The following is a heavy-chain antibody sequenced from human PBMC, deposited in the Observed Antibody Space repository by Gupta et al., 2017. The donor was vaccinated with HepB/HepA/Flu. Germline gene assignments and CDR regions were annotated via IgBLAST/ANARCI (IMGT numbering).Heavy chain of an antibody. D-gene: IGHD3-22*01. CDR2: IIPIFGTA. J-gene: IGHJ4*02. V-gene: IGHV1-69*01. CDR3: ARGGHYYDSSGYYYEREYFDY. CDR1: GGTFSSYA. Sequence: QVQLVQSGAEVKKPGSSVKVSCKASGGTFSSYAISWVRQAPGPGLEWMGGIIPIFGTANYAQKFKGRVTITADESTSTAYMELSSLRSEDTAVYYCARGGHYYDSSGYYYEREYFDYWGQGTLVTVSS.